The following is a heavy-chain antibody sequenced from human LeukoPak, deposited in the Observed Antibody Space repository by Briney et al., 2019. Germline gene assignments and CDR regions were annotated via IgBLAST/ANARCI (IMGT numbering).Heavy chain of an antibody. Sequence: PSETLSLTCTVSGGSISSSSYYWGWIRQPPGKGLEWIGSIYYSGSTYYNPSLKSRVTISVDTSKNQFSLKLSSVTAADTAVYYCARSHRYSGYETWYFDLWGRGTLVTVSS. CDR2: IYYSGST. CDR3: ARSHRYSGYETWYFDL. CDR1: GGSISSSSYY. D-gene: IGHD5-12*01. V-gene: IGHV4-39*01. J-gene: IGHJ2*01.